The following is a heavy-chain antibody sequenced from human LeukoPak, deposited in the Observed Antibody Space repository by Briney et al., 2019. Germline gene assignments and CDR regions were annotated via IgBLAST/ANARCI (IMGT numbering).Heavy chain of an antibody. CDR1: GFTFKNYR. Sequence: GGSLRLSCTASGFTFKNYRMTWVRQAPGKGREWVASMKDDGNEIQYVDSVKGRFTISRDNAKNSLYLQMNNLRAEDTAVYYCARNRATNDYWGQGPLVTVSS. V-gene: IGHV3-7*01. D-gene: IGHD1-26*01. CDR2: MKDDGNEI. CDR3: ARNRATNDY. J-gene: IGHJ4*02.